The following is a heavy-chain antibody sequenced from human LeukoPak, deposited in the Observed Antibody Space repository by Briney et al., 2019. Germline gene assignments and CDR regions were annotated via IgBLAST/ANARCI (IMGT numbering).Heavy chain of an antibody. J-gene: IGHJ4*02. Sequence: SETLSLTCAAYGGSFSGYYWSWIRQPPGKGLEWIGEIKHSGSTNYNPSLKSRVTISVDTSKNQFSLKLSSVTAADTAVYYCARGAAGYSYGWGQGTLVTVSS. CDR3: ARGAAGYSYG. CDR1: GGSFSGYY. D-gene: IGHD5-18*01. CDR2: IKHSGST. V-gene: IGHV4-34*01.